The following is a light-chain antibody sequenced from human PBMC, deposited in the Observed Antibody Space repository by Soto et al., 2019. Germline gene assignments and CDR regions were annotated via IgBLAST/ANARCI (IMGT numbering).Light chain of an antibody. CDR3: QQYGSSPPYT. V-gene: IGKV3-20*01. J-gene: IGKJ2*01. Sequence: EIVLTQSPGTLSLSPGERATLSYRASRTFSSSYLAWYQQKPGQAPRLLIYAASKRAAGIPDRFSGSGSGADFTLTISRLEPEDFAVYYCQQYGSSPPYTFGQGSKLEIK. CDR1: RTFSSSY. CDR2: AAS.